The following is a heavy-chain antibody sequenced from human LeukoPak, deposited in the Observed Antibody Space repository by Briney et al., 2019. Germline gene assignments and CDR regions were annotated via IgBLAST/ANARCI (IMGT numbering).Heavy chain of an antibody. CDR2: INHSGST. J-gene: IGHJ4*02. CDR1: GGSFSGYY. D-gene: IGHD6-13*01. CDR3: ARPGGIAYDY. V-gene: IGHV4-34*01. Sequence: SETLSLTCAVYGGSFSGYYWSWIRQPPGKGLEWIGEINHSGSTNYNPSLKSRVTISVDTSKNQFSLKLSSVTAADTAVYYCARPGGIAYDYWGQGTLVTVSS.